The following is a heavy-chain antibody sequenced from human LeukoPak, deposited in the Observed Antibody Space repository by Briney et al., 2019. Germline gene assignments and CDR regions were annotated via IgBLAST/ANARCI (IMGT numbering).Heavy chain of an antibody. V-gene: IGHV3-21*01. J-gene: IGHJ4*02. CDR3: VRLRRNSDTSGFYYYYDF. D-gene: IGHD3-22*01. Sequence: GGSLRLSCLASGYTFSSYSINWVRQAPGKGLEWVSSISVRSNYIYYADSVRGRFRISRDDARDSLYLQMNGLRAEDTAVYYCVRLRRNSDTSGFYYYYDFWGQGTLVTVSS. CDR1: GYTFSSYS. CDR2: ISVRSNYI.